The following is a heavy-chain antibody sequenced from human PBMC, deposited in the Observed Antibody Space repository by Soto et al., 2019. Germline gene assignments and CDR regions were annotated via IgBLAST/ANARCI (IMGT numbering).Heavy chain of an antibody. V-gene: IGHV3-23*01. CDR1: GFNFYNYA. Sequence: GGSLRLSCAASGFNFYNYAMTWVRQAPGKGLEWVSGISGDGTRTYYGDSVKGRFTISRDNSKNTVYLQMNSLRAEDTALYYCVKDLRPNRGWFGPWGQGTRVTVSS. CDR3: VKDLRPNRGWFGP. D-gene: IGHD3-3*01. CDR2: ISGDGTRT. J-gene: IGHJ5*02.